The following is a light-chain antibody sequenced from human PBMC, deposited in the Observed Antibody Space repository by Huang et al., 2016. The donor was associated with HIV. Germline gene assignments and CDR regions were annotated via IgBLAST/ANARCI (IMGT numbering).Light chain of an antibody. J-gene: IGKJ3*01. Sequence: DIVLTQSPGTLSLSPGERATLSCRASQSVRSSHFAWYQQKPGQAPRLLMYGSSSRATGIPDRFSGSGSGTDFTLTISRLEPEDFAVYYCQQYGSSPFTFGPGTKVDIK. CDR1: QSVRSSH. CDR3: QQYGSSPFT. V-gene: IGKV3-20*01. CDR2: GSS.